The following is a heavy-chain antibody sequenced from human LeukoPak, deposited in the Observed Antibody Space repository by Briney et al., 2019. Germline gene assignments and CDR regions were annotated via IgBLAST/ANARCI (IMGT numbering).Heavy chain of an antibody. D-gene: IGHD3-22*01. CDR2: IWYDGSNK. CDR3: ASEPLSTYYYDSSGYWNWFDP. Sequence: PGGSLRLSCAASGFTFSSYGMHWVRQAPGKGLEWVAVIWYDGSNKYHADSVQGRFTISRDNSKNMVYLQMNSLRDEDTAVYYCASEPLSTYYYDSSGYWNWFDPWGQGTLVTVSS. V-gene: IGHV3-33*01. CDR1: GFTFSSYG. J-gene: IGHJ5*02.